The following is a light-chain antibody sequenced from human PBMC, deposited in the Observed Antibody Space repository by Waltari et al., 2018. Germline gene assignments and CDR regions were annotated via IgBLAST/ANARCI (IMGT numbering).Light chain of an antibody. Sequence: QAVVTQEPSLTVSPGGTVTLTCGHSTDPVTSGNFPYWLQQKPGQAPRTLIYDSYIRQSWTPARFSASLVGGKAVLTLSGAQAEDEAKYYCWLAYTGGIVVFGGGTELAVL. CDR1: TDPVTSGNF. CDR2: DSY. J-gene: IGLJ2*01. CDR3: WLAYTGGIVV. V-gene: IGLV7-46*01.